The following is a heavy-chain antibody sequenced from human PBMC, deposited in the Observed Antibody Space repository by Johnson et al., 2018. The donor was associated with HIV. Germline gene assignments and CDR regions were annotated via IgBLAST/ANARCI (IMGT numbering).Heavy chain of an antibody. Sequence: QVQLVESGGGVVQPGRSLRLSCAASGFTFSSYDMHWVRQAPGKGLEWVALISYDGSNKYYADSVKGRFTISRDNSKNTLYLQMNSLRAEDTAVYYCAKESETYGGNIGFEHPFDIWGQGTMVTVSS. V-gene: IGHV3-30*18. J-gene: IGHJ3*02. CDR3: AKESETYGGNIGFEHPFDI. D-gene: IGHD4-23*01. CDR2: ISYDGSNK. CDR1: GFTFSSYD.